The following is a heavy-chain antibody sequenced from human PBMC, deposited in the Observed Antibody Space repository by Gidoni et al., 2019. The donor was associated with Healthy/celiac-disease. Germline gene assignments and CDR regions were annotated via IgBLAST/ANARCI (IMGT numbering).Heavy chain of an antibody. CDR2: IYTSGST. Sequence: QVQLQESGPGLVKPSETLSLTCTVSGGSISSYYWSWIRQPAGKGLEWIGRIYTSGSTNYNPYLKSRVTMSVDTSKNQFSLKLSSVTAADTAVYYCARDRDSITGTTYDNWFDPWGQGTLVTVSS. V-gene: IGHV4-4*07. CDR1: GGSISSYY. J-gene: IGHJ5*02. D-gene: IGHD1-7*01. CDR3: ARDRDSITGTTYDNWFDP.